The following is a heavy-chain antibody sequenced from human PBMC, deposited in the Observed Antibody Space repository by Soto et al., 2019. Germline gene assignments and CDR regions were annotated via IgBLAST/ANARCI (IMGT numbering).Heavy chain of an antibody. D-gene: IGHD3-22*01. CDR1: GYTFTGYY. Sequence: ASVKVSCKASGYTFTGYYMHWLRQSPGQGLEWMGWINPNSGGTNYAQKFQGWVTMTRDTSISTAYMELSRLRSDDTAVYYCARDSVYDSSGYHFDYWGQGTLVTVSS. CDR3: ARDSVYDSSGYHFDY. V-gene: IGHV1-2*04. J-gene: IGHJ4*02. CDR2: INPNSGGT.